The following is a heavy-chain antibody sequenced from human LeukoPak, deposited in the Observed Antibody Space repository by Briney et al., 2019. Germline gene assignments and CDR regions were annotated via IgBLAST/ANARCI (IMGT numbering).Heavy chain of an antibody. J-gene: IGHJ3*02. Sequence: GGSLRLSCVASGFTFSASYMTWVRQPPGKGLEWLSYISGNSGDTNYADSVKGRFTISRDNAKNSLYLQMNSLRAEDTAVYYCAKEAAATDDAFDIWGQGTMVTVSS. V-gene: IGHV3-11*05. CDR3: AKEAAATDDAFDI. D-gene: IGHD6-13*01. CDR2: ISGNSGDT. CDR1: GFTFSASY.